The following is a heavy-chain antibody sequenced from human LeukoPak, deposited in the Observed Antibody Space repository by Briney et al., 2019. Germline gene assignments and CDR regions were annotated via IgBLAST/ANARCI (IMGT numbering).Heavy chain of an antibody. Sequence: SETLSLTCTVSGGSINSRSDYWGWIRQPPGKGLEWIGCIYYSGSTHYNPSLKSRVTMSIDTSKNQFSLGLSSVTAADTAVYYCARRPGEYGGNDFDYWGQGTLVTVSS. CDR1: GGSINSRSDY. V-gene: IGHV4-39*01. J-gene: IGHJ4*02. D-gene: IGHD4/OR15-4a*01. CDR2: IYYSGST. CDR3: ARRPGEYGGNDFDY.